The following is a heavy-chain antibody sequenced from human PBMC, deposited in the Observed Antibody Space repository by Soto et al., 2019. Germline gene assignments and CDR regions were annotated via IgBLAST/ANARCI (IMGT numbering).Heavy chain of an antibody. CDR3: SRDWRQFVTNSDNFDI. CDR2: ISAYNGDT. V-gene: IGHV1-18*01. J-gene: IGHJ3*02. Sequence: QVQLLQSGPELMKPGASVKLSCKASGYTFRNYGLNWVRQAPGQGLEWMGWISAYNGDTNYAHNSQGRVTIATDTPTCTADMELRSLKSDGSAVYYCSRDWRQFVTNSDNFDIWGQGTTVTVSS. D-gene: IGHD6-6*01. CDR1: GYTFRNYG.